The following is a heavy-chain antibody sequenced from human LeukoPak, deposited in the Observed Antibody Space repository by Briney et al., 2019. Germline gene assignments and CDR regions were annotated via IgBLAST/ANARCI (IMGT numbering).Heavy chain of an antibody. V-gene: IGHV5-51*01. D-gene: IGHD3-10*01. J-gene: IGHJ6*04. CDR1: GYSFTSYW. Sequence: GESLKISCKGSGYSFTSYWIGWVRQMPGKGLEWMGIIYPGDSDTRYSPSFQGQVTISADKSISTAYLQWSSLKASDTAMYYCARLGFGEPLGYYYYGMDVWGKGTTVTVSP. CDR3: ARLGFGEPLGYYYYGMDV. CDR2: IYPGDSDT.